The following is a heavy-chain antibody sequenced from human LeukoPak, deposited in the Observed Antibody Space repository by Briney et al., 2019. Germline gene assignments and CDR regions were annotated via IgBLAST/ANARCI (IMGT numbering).Heavy chain of an antibody. CDR2: IFHSGRT. J-gene: IGHJ4*02. CDR1: GGSISTYNW. CDR3: ARVAGPYYYDSSGPFDY. Sequence: SETLSLTCAVSGGSISTYNWWSWVRQPPGKGLEWIGEIFHSGRTYDNPSLKSRVTISVDTSKNQFSLKLSSVTAADTAVYYCARVAGPYYYDSSGPFDYWGQGSLVTVSS. V-gene: IGHV4-4*02. D-gene: IGHD3-22*01.